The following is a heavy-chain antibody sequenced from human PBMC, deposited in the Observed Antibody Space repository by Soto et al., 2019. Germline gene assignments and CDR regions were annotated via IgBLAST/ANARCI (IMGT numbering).Heavy chain of an antibody. J-gene: IGHJ4*02. D-gene: IGHD3-10*01. CDR1: GYTFPNYG. CDR3: ARDLDGSGAYYSDF. V-gene: IGHV1-18*01. CDR2: ISAYKANI. Sequence: ASVKVSCKASGYTFPNYGITWVRQAPGQGLEWMGWISAYKANIKYAQKFQGRVTLTTDTSTSTAYMELRSLRSDDTAIYYCARDLDGSGAYYSDFWGQGTLVTVSS.